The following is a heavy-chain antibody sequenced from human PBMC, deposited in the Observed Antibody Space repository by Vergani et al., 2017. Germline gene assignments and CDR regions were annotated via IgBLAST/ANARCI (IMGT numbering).Heavy chain of an antibody. V-gene: IGHV3-7*03. CDR1: GFTFSSYW. Sequence: EVQLVESGGGLVQPGGSLRLSCAASGFTFSSYWMSWVRQAPGKGLEWVANKKQDGSEKYYVDSVKGRFTISRDNAKNSLYLQMNSLRAEDTAVYYCARAAVIAARGYFDYWGQGTLVTVSS. CDR2: KKQDGSEK. J-gene: IGHJ4*02. D-gene: IGHD6-6*01. CDR3: ARAAVIAARGYFDY.